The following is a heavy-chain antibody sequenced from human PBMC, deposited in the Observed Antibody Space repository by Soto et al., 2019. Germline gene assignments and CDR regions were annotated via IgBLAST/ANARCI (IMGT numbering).Heavy chain of an antibody. CDR3: ARGGDKYYDILTGYYPFGAFDI. V-gene: IGHV4-59*01. CDR2: IYYSGST. D-gene: IGHD3-9*01. J-gene: IGHJ3*02. Sequence: PSETLSLTCTVSGGSISSYYWSWIRQPPGKGLEWIGYIYYSGSTNYNPSLKSRVTISVDTSKNQFSLKLSSVTAADTAVYYCARGGDKYYDILTGYYPFGAFDIWGQGTMVTVSS. CDR1: GGSISSYY.